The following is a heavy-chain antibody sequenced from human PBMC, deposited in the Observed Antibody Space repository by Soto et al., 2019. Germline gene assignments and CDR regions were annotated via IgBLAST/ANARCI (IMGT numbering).Heavy chain of an antibody. CDR1: GYTFTSYA. D-gene: IGHD3-10*01. J-gene: IGHJ4*02. CDR2: INAGNGNT. Sequence: QVQLVQSGAEVKKPGASVKVSCKASGYTFTSYAMHWVRQAPGQRLEWMGWINAGNGNTKYSQKFQGRVTITRDTSASTAYVELSSLSSEDTAVYYCAGGGVYGSGSYQLDYWGQGTLVTVSS. V-gene: IGHV1-3*01. CDR3: AGGGVYGSGSYQLDY.